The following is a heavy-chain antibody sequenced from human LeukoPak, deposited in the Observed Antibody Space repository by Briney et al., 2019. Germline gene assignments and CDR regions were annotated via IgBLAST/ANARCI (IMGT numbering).Heavy chain of an antibody. CDR3: ARVLSYYYDSSGYYYDY. D-gene: IGHD3-22*01. V-gene: IGHV3-21*01. Sequence: GGSLRLSCAASGFTFSSYSMNWVRRAPGKGLEWVSSISSSSGYIYYADSVKGRFTISRDNAKNSLYLQMNSLRAEDTAVYYCARVLSYYYDSSGYYYDYWGQGTLVTVSS. CDR2: ISSSSGYI. CDR1: GFTFSSYS. J-gene: IGHJ4*02.